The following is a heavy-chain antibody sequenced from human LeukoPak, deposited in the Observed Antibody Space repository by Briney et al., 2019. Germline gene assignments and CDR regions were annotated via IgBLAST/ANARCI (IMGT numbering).Heavy chain of an antibody. D-gene: IGHD6-19*01. CDR2: IYYGGRT. Sequence: SETLSLTCSVSGGSISSHYWTWVRQPPGQALEFIGYIYYGGRTQYNPSLKSRVTMTMDTSKNQFSLRLNSVSAADTAVYYCAREVAVAGTFYFYMDVWGKGTTVTVSS. CDR1: GGSISSHY. J-gene: IGHJ6*03. CDR3: AREVAVAGTFYFYMDV. V-gene: IGHV4-59*11.